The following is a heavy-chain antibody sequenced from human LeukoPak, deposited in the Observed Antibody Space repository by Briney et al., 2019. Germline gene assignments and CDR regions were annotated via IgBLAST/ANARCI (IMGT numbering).Heavy chain of an antibody. CDR3: ARDLSTIAATGRVDY. J-gene: IGHJ4*02. CDR1: GYTFTSYG. V-gene: IGHV1-18*01. Sequence: EASVKVSCKASGYTFTSYGISWVRQAPGQGLEWMGWISAYNGNTNCAQKLQGRITMTTDTSTNTAYMALRSLRSDDTAVYYCARDLSTIAATGRVDYWGQGTLVTVSS. D-gene: IGHD6-13*01. CDR2: ISAYNGNT.